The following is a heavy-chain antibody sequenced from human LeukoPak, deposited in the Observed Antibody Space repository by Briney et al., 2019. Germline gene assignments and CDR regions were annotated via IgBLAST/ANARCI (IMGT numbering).Heavy chain of an antibody. V-gene: IGHV3-48*01. CDR1: GFTFSSYS. J-gene: IGHJ6*03. CDR3: ARDGDYYYMDV. Sequence: GGSLRLSCAASGFTFSSYSMNWVRQAPGKGLEWVSYISSSSTIYYADSVKGRFTISRDNAKNSLYLQMNSLRAEDTAVYYCARDGDYYYMDVWGKGTTVTVSS. D-gene: IGHD3-16*01. CDR2: ISSSSTI.